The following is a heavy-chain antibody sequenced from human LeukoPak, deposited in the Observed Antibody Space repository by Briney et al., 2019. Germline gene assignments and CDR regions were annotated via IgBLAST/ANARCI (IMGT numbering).Heavy chain of an antibody. V-gene: IGHV1-18*01. Sequence: ASVKVSCKASGYTFTSYGISWMRQAPGQGLEWMGWISAYNGNTNYAQNLQDRVTMTTDTSTSTAYMEVGSLRFADTAFYYCARDSTELSSYYYDSSGSEYWGQGTLVTVSS. CDR3: ARDSTELSSYYYDSSGSEY. J-gene: IGHJ4*02. D-gene: IGHD3-22*01. CDR2: ISAYNGNT. CDR1: GYTFTSYG.